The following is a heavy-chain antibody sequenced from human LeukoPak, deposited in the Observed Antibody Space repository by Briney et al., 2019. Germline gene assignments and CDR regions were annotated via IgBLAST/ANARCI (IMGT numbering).Heavy chain of an antibody. CDR3: AKLPVDSTRYYGMDV. D-gene: IGHD3-22*01. Sequence: GGSLRLSCAASGFTFSNYALSWVRQAPGKGREWVSSFSESGGNTYYADSVKGRFTISRDNSKNTLYLQMNSLRAEDTAVYYCAKLPVDSTRYYGMDVWGQGTTVTVSS. CDR1: GFTFSNYA. CDR2: FSESGGNT. J-gene: IGHJ6*02. V-gene: IGHV3-23*01.